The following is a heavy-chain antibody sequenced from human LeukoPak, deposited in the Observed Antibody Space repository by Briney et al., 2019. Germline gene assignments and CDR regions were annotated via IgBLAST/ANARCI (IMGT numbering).Heavy chain of an antibody. CDR2: INHSGGT. V-gene: IGHV4-34*01. J-gene: IGHJ4*02. Sequence: PSETLSLTCAVYGGSFSGYSWNWIRQPPVKGLEWIGEINHSGGTNYNPSLKSRVTISVDTSKKQFSLKLSSVTAADTAVYYCARAIVGANDYWGQGTLVTVSS. D-gene: IGHD1-26*01. CDR3: ARAIVGANDY. CDR1: GGSFSGYS.